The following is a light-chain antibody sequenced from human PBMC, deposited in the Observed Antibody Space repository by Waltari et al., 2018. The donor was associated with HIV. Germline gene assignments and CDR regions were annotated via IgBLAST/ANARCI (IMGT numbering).Light chain of an antibody. Sequence: SSELTQDPIVSVTLGQTVTITCQGDSLRNYYASWHQLKPGQAPILVIYDKNTRPSGIPDRVSGSTSGNTASLTITGSQAEGEADYFCASRDNNGKRVLFGGGTKLTVL. CDR2: DKN. J-gene: IGLJ3*02. V-gene: IGLV3-19*01. CDR3: ASRDNNGKRVL. CDR1: SLRNYY.